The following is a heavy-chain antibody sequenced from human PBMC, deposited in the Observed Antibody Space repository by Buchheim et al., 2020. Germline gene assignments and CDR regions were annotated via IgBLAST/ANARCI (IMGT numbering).Heavy chain of an antibody. Sequence: QVQLVESGGGVVQPGRSLRLSCAASGFTFSSYGMHWVRQAPGKGLEWVAVIWYDGSNKYYADSVKGRFTISRDNSKNTLYLQMNSLRAEDTAVYYCAREYSRSYSVYYGMDVWGQGTT. J-gene: IGHJ6*02. D-gene: IGHD1-26*01. V-gene: IGHV3-33*01. CDR1: GFTFSSYG. CDR3: AREYSRSYSVYYGMDV. CDR2: IWYDGSNK.